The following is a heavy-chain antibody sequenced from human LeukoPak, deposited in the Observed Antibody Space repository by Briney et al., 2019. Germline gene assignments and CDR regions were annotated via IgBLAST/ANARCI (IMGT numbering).Heavy chain of an antibody. V-gene: IGHV1-24*01. Sequence: ASVKVSCKASGYTLTELSMHWVRQAPGKGLEWMGGFDPEDGETIYAQKFQGRVTMTEDTSTDTAYMELSSLRSEDTAVYYCATAAPYYDILTGYNQWGQGTLVTVSS. J-gene: IGHJ4*02. CDR1: GYTLTELS. CDR3: ATAAPYYDILTGYNQ. CDR2: FDPEDGET. D-gene: IGHD3-9*01.